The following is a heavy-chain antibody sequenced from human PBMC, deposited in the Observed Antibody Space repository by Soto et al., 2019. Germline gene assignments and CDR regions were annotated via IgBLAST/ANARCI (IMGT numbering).Heavy chain of an antibody. CDR3: AKDIGVTLRWSGGYYYYGMDV. CDR2: ISYDGSNK. J-gene: IGHJ6*02. Sequence: QVQLVESGGGVVQPGRSLRLSCAASGFTFSSYGMHWVRQAPGKGLEWVAVISYDGSNKYYADSVKGRFTISRDNSKNTLYLQMNSLRAEDTAVYYCAKDIGVTLRWSGGYYYYGMDVWGQGTTVTVSS. D-gene: IGHD2-21*02. V-gene: IGHV3-30*18. CDR1: GFTFSSYG.